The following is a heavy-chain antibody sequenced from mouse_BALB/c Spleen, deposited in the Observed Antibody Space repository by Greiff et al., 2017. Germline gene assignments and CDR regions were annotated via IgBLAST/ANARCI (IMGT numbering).Heavy chain of an antibody. CDR1: GFTFSDYY. V-gene: IGHV5-4*02. Sequence: EVKLVESGGGLVKPGGSLKLSCAASGFTFSDYYMYWVRQTPEKRLEWVATISDGGSYTYYPDSVKGRFTISRDNAKNNLYLQMSSLKSEDTAMYYCARGKNRYDGFAYWGQGTLVTVSA. CDR3: ARGKNRYDGFAY. CDR2: ISDGGSYT. D-gene: IGHD2-14*01. J-gene: IGHJ3*01.